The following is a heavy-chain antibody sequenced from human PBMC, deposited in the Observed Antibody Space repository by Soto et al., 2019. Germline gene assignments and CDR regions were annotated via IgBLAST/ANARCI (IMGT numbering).Heavy chain of an antibody. J-gene: IGHJ5*02. Sequence: PSETLSLTCAVSGGSISSGGYSWSWIRQPPGTGLEWIGYIYPSGTTCYNPSLKSRGTISVDRSKNQFSLKLSAVTAADTAVYYCARARVSSGYGLVWWFDPWGQGTLVTVSS. CDR1: GGSISSGGYS. CDR3: ARARVSSGYGLVWWFDP. CDR2: IYPSGTT. V-gene: IGHV4-30-2*01. D-gene: IGHD3-22*01.